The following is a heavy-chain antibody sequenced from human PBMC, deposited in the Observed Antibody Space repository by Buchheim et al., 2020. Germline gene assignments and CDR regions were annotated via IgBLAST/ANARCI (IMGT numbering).Heavy chain of an antibody. D-gene: IGHD3-22*01. Sequence: QVQLVESGGGVVQPGRSLRLSCAASGFTFSSYGMHWVRQAPGKGLEWVAVIWYDGSNKYYADSVKGRFTISRDNSKNTLYLQMNSLRAEDTAVYYCAKGEPYYYDRSGYYYGYWGQGTL. CDR3: AKGEPYYYDRSGYYYGY. V-gene: IGHV3-33*06. J-gene: IGHJ4*02. CDR2: IWYDGSNK. CDR1: GFTFSSYG.